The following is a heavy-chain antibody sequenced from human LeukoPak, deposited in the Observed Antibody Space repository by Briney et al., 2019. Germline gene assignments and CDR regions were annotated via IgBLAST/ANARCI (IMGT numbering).Heavy chain of an antibody. Sequence: GGSLRLSCEASGFTFSSYGMHWVRQAPGKGLEWVAFIRYDGSNRYYADSVKGRFIISRDNSKNILYLQINNLRAEDTGLYYCATEVAEGGPQDYWGQGTLVTVSS. V-gene: IGHV3-30*02. J-gene: IGHJ4*02. CDR2: IRYDGSNR. D-gene: IGHD2-15*01. CDR1: GFTFSSYG. CDR3: ATEVAEGGPQDY.